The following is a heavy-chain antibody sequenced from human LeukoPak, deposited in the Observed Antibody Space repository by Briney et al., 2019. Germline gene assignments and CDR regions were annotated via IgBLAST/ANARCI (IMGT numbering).Heavy chain of an antibody. Sequence: SETLSLTCAVYGGSFSGYYWSWIRQPPGKGLEWIGEINHSGSTNYNPSLKSRVTISVDTSKNQFSLKLSSVTAADTAVYYCARGRYCSGGSCSTYYYYYTDVWGKGTTVTVSS. CDR1: GGSFSGYY. V-gene: IGHV4-34*01. CDR2: INHSGST. J-gene: IGHJ6*03. CDR3: ARGRYCSGGSCSTYYYYYTDV. D-gene: IGHD2-15*01.